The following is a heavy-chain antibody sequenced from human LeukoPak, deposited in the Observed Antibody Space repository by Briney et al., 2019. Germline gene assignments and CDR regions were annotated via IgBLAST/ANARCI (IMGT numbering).Heavy chain of an antibody. D-gene: IGHD6-19*01. CDR1: GFTFSSYS. V-gene: IGHV3-48*02. CDR2: ISSSGSPI. J-gene: IGHJ2*01. CDR3: ARDAGYSSGWSHWYLDL. Sequence: GGSLRLSCAASGFTFSSYSMNWVRQAPGKGLEWISFISSSGSPIYYAGSVTGRFTISRDNAKNSLYLQMNSLRDEDTAMYYCARDAGYSSGWSHWYLDLWGRGTLVTVSS.